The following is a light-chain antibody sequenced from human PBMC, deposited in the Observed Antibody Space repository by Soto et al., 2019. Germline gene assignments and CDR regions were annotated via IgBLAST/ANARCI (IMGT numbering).Light chain of an antibody. V-gene: IGKV1-33*01. J-gene: IGKJ4*01. CDR1: QDISNY. CDR3: QQLNNYPST. Sequence: DIQMSQSPSTLSAPVGDRVTITCKASQDISNYLNWYQQKPGKAPKLLIYDASNLETGVPSRFSGSGSGTDFTLTISSLQPEDFATYYCQQLNNYPSTFGGGTKVDIK. CDR2: DAS.